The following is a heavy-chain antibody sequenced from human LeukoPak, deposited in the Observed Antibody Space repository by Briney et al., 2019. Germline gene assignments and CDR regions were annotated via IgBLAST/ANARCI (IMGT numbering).Heavy chain of an antibody. V-gene: IGHV3-21*01. Sequence: PGGSLRLSCAASGFTFSSYAMHWVRQAPGKGLEWVSSISSSSSYIYYADSVKGRFTISRDNAKNSLYLQMNSLRAEDTAVYYCARDGGYCSSTSCYLDYYGMDVWGKGTTVTVSS. D-gene: IGHD2-2*01. J-gene: IGHJ6*04. CDR1: GFTFSSYA. CDR3: ARDGGYCSSTSCYLDYYGMDV. CDR2: ISSSSSYI.